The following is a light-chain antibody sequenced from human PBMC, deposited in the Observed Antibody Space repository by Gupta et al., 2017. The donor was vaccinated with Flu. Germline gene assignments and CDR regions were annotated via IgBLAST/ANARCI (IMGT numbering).Light chain of an antibody. CDR3: YSTDNSSNNDRV. J-gene: IGLJ2*01. V-gene: IGLV3-10*01. CDR2: EDS. CDR1: ALPKKC. Sequence: SYELTQPPSVSVSPGQTARITCSGDALPKKCSYWYQQKSGQAPVLVIYEDSKRPSGIPERFSGSRSGTMATLTISGAQVEDEADDYCYSTDNSSNNDRVFGGGTKLTVL.